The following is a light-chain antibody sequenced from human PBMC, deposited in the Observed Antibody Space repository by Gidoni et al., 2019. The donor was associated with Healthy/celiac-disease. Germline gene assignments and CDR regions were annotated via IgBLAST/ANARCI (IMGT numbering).Light chain of an antibody. V-gene: IGKV3D-20*01. J-gene: IGKJ1*01. CDR1: HSVSSSY. CDR2: DAS. Sequence: ELVLTHSPATLSLSPGERATLSCGASHSVSSSYLAWYQQKPGLAPRLLIYDASSRATGIPDRFSGSGYGKDFTLTISRLEPEDFAVYYCQQYGSSPRPGTFGQGTKVEIK. CDR3: QQYGSSPRPGT.